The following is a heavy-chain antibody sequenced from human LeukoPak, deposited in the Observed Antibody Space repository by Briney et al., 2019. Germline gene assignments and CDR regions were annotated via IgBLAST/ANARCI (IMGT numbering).Heavy chain of an antibody. J-gene: IGHJ4*02. CDR2: INDNGGRT. Sequence: PGGSLRLSCSASGFTFSRYAMHWVRLAPGKGLVYVSGINDNGGRTHYGDAVKGRFSISRDNSKNTLHLQMSTLRAEDTALYYCVKDVGGSYAFDYWGQGILVTVAS. CDR1: GFTFSRYA. D-gene: IGHD1-26*01. CDR3: VKDVGGSYAFDY. V-gene: IGHV3-64D*09.